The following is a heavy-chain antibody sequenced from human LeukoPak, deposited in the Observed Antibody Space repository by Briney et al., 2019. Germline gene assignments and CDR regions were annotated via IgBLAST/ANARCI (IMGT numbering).Heavy chain of an antibody. D-gene: IGHD3-10*01. CDR2: ILYDGINK. CDR3: ARAGSDSPAY. CDR1: GFTFSNYA. V-gene: IGHV3-30-3*01. J-gene: IGHJ4*02. Sequence: GGPLRLSCAASGFTFSNYAMPWVRQAPGKGLEWVAVILYDGINKCYADAVNGRFTIYRDNSKNTLNLQMNSLRAEDTAVYYCARAGSDSPAYWGQGTLVTVSS.